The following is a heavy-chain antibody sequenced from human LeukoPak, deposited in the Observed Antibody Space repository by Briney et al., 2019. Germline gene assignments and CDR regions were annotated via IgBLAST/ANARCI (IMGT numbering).Heavy chain of an antibody. CDR1: GGSISSSSYY. D-gene: IGHD1-26*01. J-gene: IGHJ4*02. CDR3: ARESIVGATPDY. Sequence: PSETLSLTCTVSGGSISSSSYYWGWIRQPPGKGLEWIGSIYYSGSTYYNPSLKSRVTISVDTSKNQFSLKLSSVTAADTAVHYCARESIVGATPDYWGQGTLVTVSS. V-gene: IGHV4-39*07. CDR2: IYYSGST.